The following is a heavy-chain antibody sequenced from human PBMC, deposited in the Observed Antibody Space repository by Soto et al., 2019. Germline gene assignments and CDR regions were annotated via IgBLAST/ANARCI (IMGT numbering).Heavy chain of an antibody. CDR1: GGSVSSGSYY. V-gene: IGHV4-61*01. CDR3: ARVAVGSAVDYYDSSGYYYYFDY. Sequence: PSETLSLTCTVSGGSVSSGSYYWSWIRQPPGKGLEWIGYIYYSGSTNYNPSLKSRVTISVDTSKNQFSLKLSSVTAADTAVYYCARVAVGSAVDYYDSSGYYYYFDYWGQGTLVTVSS. D-gene: IGHD3-22*01. J-gene: IGHJ4*02. CDR2: IYYSGST.